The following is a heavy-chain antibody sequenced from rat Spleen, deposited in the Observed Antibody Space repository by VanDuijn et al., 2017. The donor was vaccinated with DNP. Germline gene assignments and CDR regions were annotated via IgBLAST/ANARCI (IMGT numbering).Heavy chain of an antibody. Sequence: QVQLQQSGAELAKPDSSVKISCRASGYTFTTYYIGWIKQTTGQGLEYIGYINTGSGGTNYNEKFKGKATLTVDKSSSTAFMQLSSLTPDDSAVYYCAGGSRVWFAYWGQGTLVTVSS. CDR3: AGGSRVWFAY. CDR1: GYTFTTYY. CDR2: INTGSGGT. D-gene: IGHD1-11*01. J-gene: IGHJ3*01. V-gene: IGHV1-43*01.